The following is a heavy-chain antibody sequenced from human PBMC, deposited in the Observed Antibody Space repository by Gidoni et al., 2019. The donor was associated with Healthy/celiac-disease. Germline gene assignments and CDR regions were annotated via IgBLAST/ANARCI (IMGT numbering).Heavy chain of an antibody. D-gene: IGHD6-19*01. CDR3: ARGPVAGTLIWYFDL. CDR1: GFTFSSYA. V-gene: IGHV3-30-3*01. Sequence: QVQLVESGGGVVQPGRSLRLSCAASGFTFSSYAMHWVRQAPGKGLEWVAVISYDGSNKYYADSVKGRFTISRDNSKNTLYLQMNSLRAEDTAVYYCARGPVAGTLIWYFDLWGRGTLVTVSS. CDR2: ISYDGSNK. J-gene: IGHJ2*01.